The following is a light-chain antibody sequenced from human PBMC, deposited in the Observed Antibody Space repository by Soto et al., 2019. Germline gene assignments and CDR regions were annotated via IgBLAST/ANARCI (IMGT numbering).Light chain of an antibody. CDR3: QDFDSPQWT. J-gene: IGKJ1*01. V-gene: IGKV3-15*01. CDR1: QSVSVN. CDR2: GVS. Sequence: EIVMTQSPGTLSVSPGERATLSCRASQSVSVNLAWYQQKPGQAPRLLIYGVSTRATGIPARFSGSESGTEFTLTISSLQSEDFAVYYCQDFDSPQWTFGQGTKIE.